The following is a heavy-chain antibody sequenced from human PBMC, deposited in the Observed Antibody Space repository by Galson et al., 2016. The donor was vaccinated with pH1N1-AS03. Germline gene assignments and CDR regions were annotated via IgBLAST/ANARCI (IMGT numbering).Heavy chain of an antibody. Sequence: ETLSLTCAVSGGSMTSPDWWTWVRQPPGKGLEWIGEVHYSGTTIYNPSLNSRVTMSIDKSNDQFSLNLGSVTAADTAVYFCASAGYHTPGYHYWGQGALVTVSS. CDR2: VHYSGTT. J-gene: IGHJ4*02. D-gene: IGHD3-16*02. CDR1: GGSMTSPDW. V-gene: IGHV4-4*01. CDR3: ASAGYHTPGYHY.